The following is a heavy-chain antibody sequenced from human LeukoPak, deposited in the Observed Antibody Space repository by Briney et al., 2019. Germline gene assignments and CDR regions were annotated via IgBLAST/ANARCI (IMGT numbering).Heavy chain of an antibody. V-gene: IGHV4-59*08. CDR3: ARQVELLWFGELLYFFDY. CDR1: GGSITGYY. CDR2: IYYSGST. J-gene: IGHJ4*02. Sequence: KPSETLSLTCTVSGGSITGYYWSWIRQPPGKGLEWIGYIYYSGSTNYNPSLKSRVTISVDTSKNQFSLKLSSVTAADTAVYYCARQVELLWFGELLYFFDYWGQGTLVTVSS. D-gene: IGHD3-10*01.